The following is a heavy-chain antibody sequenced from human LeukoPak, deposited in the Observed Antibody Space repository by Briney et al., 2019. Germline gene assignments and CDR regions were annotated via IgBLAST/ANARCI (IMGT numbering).Heavy chain of an antibody. Sequence: GGSLRLSCAASGFNFGTYEMNWVRQAPGKGLEWVSSISSSSSYIYYADSVKGRFTISRDNAKKSLYLQMNSLRAEDTAVYYCARTYYYDSSGYREDWFDPWGQGTLVTVSS. CDR2: ISSSSSYI. J-gene: IGHJ5*02. CDR1: GFNFGTYE. V-gene: IGHV3-21*01. D-gene: IGHD3-22*01. CDR3: ARTYYYDSSGYREDWFDP.